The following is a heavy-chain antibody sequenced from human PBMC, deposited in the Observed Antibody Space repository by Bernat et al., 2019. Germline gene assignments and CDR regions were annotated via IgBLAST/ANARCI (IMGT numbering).Heavy chain of an antibody. CDR2: VRYSGSA. D-gene: IGHD3-10*01. V-gene: IGHV4-39*01. CDR3: GRHETNYYGSGQPFDF. CDR1: GDSVTSFY. J-gene: IGHJ4*02. Sequence: QLQVQMSGPGLVKPSETLSLTCTLSGDSVTSFYWAWIRQPPGKGLEWIGSVRYSGSANYNPSRVSRVTLSVDTSKSQFSLNLNSATAADTAVYFCGRHETNYYGSGQPFDFLGQGTLVTVSS.